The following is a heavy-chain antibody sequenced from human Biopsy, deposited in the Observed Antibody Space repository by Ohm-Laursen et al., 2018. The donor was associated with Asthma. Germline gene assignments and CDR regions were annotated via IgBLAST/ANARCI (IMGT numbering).Heavy chain of an antibody. CDR1: GYTFNSAG. V-gene: IGHV1-18*01. J-gene: IGHJ6*02. CDR2: ISVYNGNT. D-gene: IGHD3-10*01. Sequence: PSVKVSCKTSGYTFNSAGITWVRQAPGQGIEWMGWISVYNGNTKFAQKLQDRVTMITDTSTSTAYMELRSLRSDDTAVYFCARAVDYSHYYGIDVWGQGTTVTVS. CDR3: ARAVDYSHYYGIDV.